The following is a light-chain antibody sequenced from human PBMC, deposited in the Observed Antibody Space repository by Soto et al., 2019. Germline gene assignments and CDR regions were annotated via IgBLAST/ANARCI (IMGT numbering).Light chain of an antibody. CDR3: QSYDSSLSGYVV. CDR1: CSNIGAGYD. J-gene: IGLJ2*01. CDR2: GNS. V-gene: IGLV1-40*01. Sequence: QSVLTQPPSVSGAPGQRVTISCTGSCSNIGAGYDVHWYQQLPGTAPKLLIYGNSNRPSGVPDRFSGSKSGTSASLAITGLQAEDEADYYCQSYDSSLSGYVVFGGRTKLTVL.